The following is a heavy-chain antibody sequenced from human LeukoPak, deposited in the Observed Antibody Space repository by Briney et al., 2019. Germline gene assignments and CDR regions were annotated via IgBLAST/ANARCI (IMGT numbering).Heavy chain of an antibody. Sequence: GASVKVSCKASGGTFSSYAISWVRQAPGQGLEWMGRIIPILGIANYAQKFQGRVTITADKSTSTAHMELSSLRSEDTAVYYCARGYCSSTSCYGWFDPWGQGTLVTVSS. D-gene: IGHD2-2*01. CDR1: GGTFSSYA. J-gene: IGHJ5*02. CDR3: ARGYCSSTSCYGWFDP. V-gene: IGHV1-69*04. CDR2: IIPILGIA.